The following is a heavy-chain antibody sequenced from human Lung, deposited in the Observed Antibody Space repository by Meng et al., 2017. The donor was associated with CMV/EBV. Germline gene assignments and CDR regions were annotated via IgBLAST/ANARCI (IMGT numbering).Heavy chain of an antibody. CDR2: ISAYNGNT. V-gene: IGHV1-18*01. J-gene: IGHJ6*02. D-gene: IGHD2-2*01. Sequence: ASVXVSCKASGYTFTSYGISWVRQAPGQGLEWMGWISAYNGNTNYAQKLQGRVTMTTDTSTSTAYMELRSLRSDDTAVYYCAREMDCSSTSCYVLPNYYYYGMDVWGQGTTVTVSS. CDR1: GYTFTSYG. CDR3: AREMDCSSTSCYVLPNYYYYGMDV.